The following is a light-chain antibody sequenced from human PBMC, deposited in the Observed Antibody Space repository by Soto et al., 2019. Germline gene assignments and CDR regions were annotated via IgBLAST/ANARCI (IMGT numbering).Light chain of an antibody. CDR3: QSYDSSLSGYV. J-gene: IGLJ1*01. V-gene: IGLV1-40*01. Sequence: QSVLTQPPSVSEAPGQRVTISCTGSSSNIGAGYEAHWYQQLPGTAPKLLIYENNNRPSGVPDRFSGSKSGTSASLAITGLQDEDEAEYYCQSYDSSLSGYVFGTGTKLTVL. CDR1: SSNIGAGYE. CDR2: ENN.